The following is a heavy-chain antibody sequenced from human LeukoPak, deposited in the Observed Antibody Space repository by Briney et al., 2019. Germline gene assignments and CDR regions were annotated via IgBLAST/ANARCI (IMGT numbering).Heavy chain of an antibody. CDR1: GASVSSFY. CDR2: MYYSGTT. Sequence: SETLSLTCTVSGASVSSFYWNWIRQPPGKGLEWIGSMYYSGTTNYDPSFKSRVTISLDTSKNEFSLRLKSLTAADTAVYYCAGQVGARIRYYYTSGLDVWGQGTTVAVSS. J-gene: IGHJ6*02. D-gene: IGHD1-26*01. CDR3: AGQVGARIRYYYTSGLDV. V-gene: IGHV4-59*02.